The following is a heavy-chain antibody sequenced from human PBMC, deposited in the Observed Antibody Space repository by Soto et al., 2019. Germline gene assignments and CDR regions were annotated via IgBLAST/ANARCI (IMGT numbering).Heavy chain of an antibody. CDR2: INHSGST. CDR3: ARGVPPYYYYYYMDV. CDR1: GGSFSGYY. V-gene: IGHV4-34*01. J-gene: IGHJ6*03. Sequence: SETLSLTCAVYGGSFSGYYWSWIRQPPGKGLEWIGEINHSGSTNYNPSLKSRVTISVDTSKNQFSLKLSSVTAADTALYYCARGVPPYYYYYYMDVWGKGTTVTVSS.